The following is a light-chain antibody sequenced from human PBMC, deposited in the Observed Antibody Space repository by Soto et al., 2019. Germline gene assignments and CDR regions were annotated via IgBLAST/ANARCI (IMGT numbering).Light chain of an antibody. Sequence: QSVLTQPPSASGTPGQRVTASCSGSSSNIGSNYVYWYQQLPGTAPKLLIYRNNQRPSGVPDRFSGSKSGTSASLAISGLRPEDEADYYCATWDDSLSGVVFGGGTKVTVL. CDR2: RNN. CDR1: SSNIGSNY. CDR3: ATWDDSLSGVV. J-gene: IGLJ3*02. V-gene: IGLV1-47*01.